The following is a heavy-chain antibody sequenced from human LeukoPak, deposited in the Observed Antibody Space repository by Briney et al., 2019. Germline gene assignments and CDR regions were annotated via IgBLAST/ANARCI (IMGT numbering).Heavy chain of an antibody. Sequence: GGSLRLSCAASGFTFSSYSMNWVRQAPGKGLEWVSSISSSSSYIYYADSVKGRFTISRDNAKNSLYLQMNSLRAEDMAVYYCARNLRESSSYYFDYWGQGTLVTVSS. D-gene: IGHD6-13*01. V-gene: IGHV3-21*01. CDR3: ARNLRESSSYYFDY. J-gene: IGHJ4*02. CDR1: GFTFSSYS. CDR2: ISSSSSYI.